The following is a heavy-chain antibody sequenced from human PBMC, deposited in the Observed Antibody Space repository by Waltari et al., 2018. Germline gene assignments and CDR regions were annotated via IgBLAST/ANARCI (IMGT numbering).Heavy chain of an antibody. CDR3: ARIKGGTGAFDI. CDR1: DGSISGYY. Sequence: QVQLQESGPGLVKPSETLSLTCTLSDGSISGYYWSWIRQPPGKGLELIGFIYSSGFTDYNPSLKSRVTISVDTSKNQFSLKLSSVTAADTAFYYCARIKGGTGAFDIWGQGTMVTVSS. CDR2: IYSSGFT. D-gene: IGHD1-26*01. J-gene: IGHJ3*02. V-gene: IGHV4-59*01.